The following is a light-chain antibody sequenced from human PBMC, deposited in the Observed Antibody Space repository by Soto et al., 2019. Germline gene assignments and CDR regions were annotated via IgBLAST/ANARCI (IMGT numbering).Light chain of an antibody. CDR1: QSVSSTY. J-gene: IGKJ2*01. CDR3: QQYGSSSYT. V-gene: IGKV3-20*01. Sequence: EIVLTQSPGTLSLSPGERATLSCRASQSVSSTYLAWYQQNPGQAPRLLIYGASSRATGIPDRFSGSVSGTDFTLPISTLEPEDFAVYFCQQYGSSSYTFGQGTKLEIK. CDR2: GAS.